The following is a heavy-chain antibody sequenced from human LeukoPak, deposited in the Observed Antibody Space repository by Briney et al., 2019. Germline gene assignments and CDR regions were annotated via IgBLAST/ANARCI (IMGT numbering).Heavy chain of an antibody. J-gene: IGHJ3*02. CDR3: ARDFDSLLDAFDI. CDR2: IRYDGSNK. CDR1: GFTFSSYG. V-gene: IGHV3-30*02. D-gene: IGHD3-9*01. Sequence: GGSLRLSCAASGFTFSSYGMHWVRQAPGKGLEWVAFIRYDGSNKFYADSVKGRFTISRDNSKNTLYLQMNSLRAEDTAVYYCARDFDSLLDAFDIWGQGTMVTVSS.